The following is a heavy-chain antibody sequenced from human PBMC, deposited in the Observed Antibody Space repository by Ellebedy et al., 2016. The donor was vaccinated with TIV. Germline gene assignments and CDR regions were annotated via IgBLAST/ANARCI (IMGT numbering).Heavy chain of an antibody. CDR3: ARAQPRDTEPFDY. V-gene: IGHV3-21*01. CDR2: ISRSSSYI. CDR1: GFTFSSYS. Sequence: GGSLRLSXAASGFTFSSYSMNWVRQAPGKGLEWVSSISRSSSYIYYADSVKGRFTISRDNAKNSLYLQMNSLRAEDTAVYYCARAQPRDTEPFDYWGQGTLVTVSS. J-gene: IGHJ4*02. D-gene: IGHD5-18*01.